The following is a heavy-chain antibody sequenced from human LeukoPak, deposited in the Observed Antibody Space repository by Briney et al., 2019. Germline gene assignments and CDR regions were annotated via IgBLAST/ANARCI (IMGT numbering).Heavy chain of an antibody. CDR3: ARDFDYRDYIDF. Sequence: PGGSLRLSCVASGFTFSTYTFNWVRQAPGKGLEWLSYISSGGLTIFYADSVKGRFTISRDNTKNAIYLDMTNLRAEDTAVYYCARDFDYRDYIDFWGQGTLVAVSS. CDR2: ISSGGLTI. CDR1: GFTFSTYT. V-gene: IGHV3-48*04. J-gene: IGHJ4*02. D-gene: IGHD4/OR15-4a*01.